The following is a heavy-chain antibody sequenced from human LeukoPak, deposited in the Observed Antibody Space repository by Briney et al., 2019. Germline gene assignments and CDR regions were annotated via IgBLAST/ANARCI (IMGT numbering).Heavy chain of an antibody. CDR2: IRSKAYGGTT. D-gene: IGHD3-16*01. CDR1: GFTFGDYA. Sequence: QPGGSLRLSRTASGFTFGDYAMSWVRQAPGRGLEWVGFIRSKAYGGTTEYAASVKGRFTISRDDSKSIAYLQMNSLKTEDTAVYYCTRGGGSYTPYYFDYWGQGTLVTVSS. CDR3: TRGGGSYTPYYFDY. J-gene: IGHJ4*02. V-gene: IGHV3-49*04.